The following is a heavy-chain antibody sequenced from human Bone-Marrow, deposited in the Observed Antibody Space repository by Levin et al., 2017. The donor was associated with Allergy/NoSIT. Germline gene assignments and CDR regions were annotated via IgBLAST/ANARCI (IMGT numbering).Heavy chain of an antibody. J-gene: IGHJ3*02. D-gene: IGHD1-7*01. V-gene: IGHV3-23*01. CDR2: IGGSGGTT. Sequence: GESLKISCAASGFSFSNYAMSWVRQAPGKGLEWVSVIGGSGGTTYYADSVKGRFTISRDNSKNTLYLQMNSLRAEDTAVYYCAKGRLELRGPDDGIDIWGQGTMVTVSS. CDR3: AKGRLELRGPDDGIDI. CDR1: GFSFSNYA.